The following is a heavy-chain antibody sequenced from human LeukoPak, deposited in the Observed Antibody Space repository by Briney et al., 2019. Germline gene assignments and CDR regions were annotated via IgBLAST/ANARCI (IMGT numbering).Heavy chain of an antibody. CDR1: GYTFSSHW. Sequence: GESLKISCKGSGYTFSSHWIGWVRQMPGKGLQWMGIIYPDDSDTRYSPSFQGQVTISADKSINTAYLQWSSLKASDTAMYYCVRRNDNKALDIWGQGTMVTVSS. CDR3: VRRNDNKALDI. V-gene: IGHV5-51*01. CDR2: IYPDDSDT. J-gene: IGHJ3*02. D-gene: IGHD5-24*01.